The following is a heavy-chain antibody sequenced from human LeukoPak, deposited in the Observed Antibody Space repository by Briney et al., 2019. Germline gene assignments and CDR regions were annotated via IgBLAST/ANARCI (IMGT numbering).Heavy chain of an antibody. CDR3: ATVGGYGSHFDN. D-gene: IGHD5-12*01. CDR1: GYSFTSYY. Sequence: ASVKVSCKASGYSFTSYYIHWVRQAPGQGLESMGIINPGGGSTSYAQKFQDRVTMTRDTSTSTVYMELNSLRSEDTAVYYCATVGGYGSHFDNWGQGTLVTVSS. CDR2: INPGGGST. J-gene: IGHJ4*02. V-gene: IGHV1-46*01.